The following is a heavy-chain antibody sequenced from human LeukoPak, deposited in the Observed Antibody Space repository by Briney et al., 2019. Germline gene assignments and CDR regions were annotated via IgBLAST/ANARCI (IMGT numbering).Heavy chain of an antibody. Sequence: GGSLTLACPLSGFTVDDYGMSWVRHAPGKGLEWVSGINWNGGSTGYADSGKGRFAISRDNAKTSRSLKLSSLRAEETALYHCARGYFTMVEDYYYGMDVWGEGTTVTV. CDR3: ARGYFTMVEDYYYGMDV. J-gene: IGHJ6*01. V-gene: IGHV3-20*01. CDR2: INWNGGST. D-gene: IGHD3-10*01. CDR1: GFTVDDYG.